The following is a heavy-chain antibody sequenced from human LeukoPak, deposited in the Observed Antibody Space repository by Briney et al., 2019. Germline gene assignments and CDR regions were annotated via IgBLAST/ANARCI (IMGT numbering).Heavy chain of an antibody. J-gene: IGHJ4*02. CDR2: IDSRGTHI. V-gene: IGHV3-48*03. Sequence: GGSLRLSCAASGFTFSTYEMNWVRQAPGGGLEWVSYIDSRGTHIYYADSVKGRFTISRDSAKNSLYLHMNSLRAEDTAVYYCARAGSGTFNLDYWGQGTLVTVSS. D-gene: IGHD1-26*01. CDR1: GFTFSTYE. CDR3: ARAGSGTFNLDY.